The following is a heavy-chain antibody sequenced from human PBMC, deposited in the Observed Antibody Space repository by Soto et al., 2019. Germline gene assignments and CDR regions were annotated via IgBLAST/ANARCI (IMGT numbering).Heavy chain of an antibody. CDR1: GYTFTSYG. D-gene: IGHD2-2*01. V-gene: IGHV1-18*01. CDR3: ARDSAELLSYYYYGMDV. J-gene: IGHJ6*02. CDR2: ISAYNGNT. Sequence: ASVKVSCKASGYTFTSYGISWVRQAPGQGLEWMGWISAYNGNTNYAQKLQGRVTMTTDTSTSTAYMELRSLRSDDTAVYYCARDSAELLSYYYYGMDVCGQGTTVTVSS.